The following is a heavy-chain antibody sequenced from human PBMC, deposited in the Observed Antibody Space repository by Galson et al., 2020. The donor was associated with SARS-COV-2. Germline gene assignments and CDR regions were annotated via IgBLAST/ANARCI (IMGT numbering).Heavy chain of an antibody. D-gene: IGHD1-26*01. CDR2: INPSGGNT. CDR3: ASIVGVI. V-gene: IGHV1-46*01. J-gene: IGHJ4*02. Sequence: ASVKVSCKASGYSFTSYHVHWVRQAPGQGLEWMGIINPSGGNTTYAQKFQGRVTMTRDTSTSTVYMELSSLRSEDTAVYYCASIVGVIWGQGTLVTVSS. CDR1: GYSFTSYH.